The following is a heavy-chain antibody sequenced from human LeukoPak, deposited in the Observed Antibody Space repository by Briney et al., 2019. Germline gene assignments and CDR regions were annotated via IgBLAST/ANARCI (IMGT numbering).Heavy chain of an antibody. J-gene: IGHJ5*02. CDR1: GFTFSNYV. CDR3: VKVGGGSGWYWSP. V-gene: IGHV3-23*01. D-gene: IGHD6-19*01. Sequence: GGSLRLSCTGSGFTFSNYVMSCVRQAPGRRLDWVSGISDSGGDTDYADSVKGRFTISRDNSKNTLFLQMNILRVEDTAVYYCVKVGGGSGWYWSPWGQGTLVTVSS. CDR2: ISDSGGDT.